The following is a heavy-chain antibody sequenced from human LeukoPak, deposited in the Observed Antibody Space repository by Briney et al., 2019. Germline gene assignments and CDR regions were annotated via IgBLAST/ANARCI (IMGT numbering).Heavy chain of an antibody. D-gene: IGHD5-18*01. J-gene: IGHJ4*02. Sequence: GESLKISCKASGYTFTNYWIGWVRQMPGQGLEWIVTIYPGDSDTRYSPSFQGQVSLSADKSSNTAYLQWSSLKASDTAIYYCARLGTAIVARYFDFWGQGTLVTVSS. CDR1: GYTFTNYW. V-gene: IGHV5-51*01. CDR3: ARLGTAIVARYFDF. CDR2: IYPGDSDT.